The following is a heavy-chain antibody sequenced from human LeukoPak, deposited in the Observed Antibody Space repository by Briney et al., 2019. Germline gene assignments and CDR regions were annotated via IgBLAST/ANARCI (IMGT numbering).Heavy chain of an antibody. Sequence: SSVKVSCKASGGTFSSYAISWVRQAPGQGLEWMESIIPLFGAAKYAQKFQGRVTITTDESTSKVYMALSSLRSEDTAVYYCASHPDYGGNPGRKYFESWGQGTLVTVSS. D-gene: IGHD4-23*01. CDR1: GGTFSSYA. CDR3: ASHPDYGGNPGRKYFES. CDR2: IIPLFGAA. J-gene: IGHJ4*02. V-gene: IGHV1-69*05.